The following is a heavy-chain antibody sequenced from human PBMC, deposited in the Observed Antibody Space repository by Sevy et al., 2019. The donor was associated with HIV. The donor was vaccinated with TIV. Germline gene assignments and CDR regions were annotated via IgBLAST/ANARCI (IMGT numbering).Heavy chain of an antibody. J-gene: IGHJ6*02. V-gene: IGHV3-48*01. CDR2: ISSSSSTI. CDR3: AREGDFYYYYGMDV. D-gene: IGHD3-10*01. Sequence: GGSLRLSCAASGFTFSSYSMNWVRQAPGKGLEWVSYISSSSSTIYYAYSVKGRFTISRDNAKNSLYLQMNSLRAEDTAVYYCAREGDFYYYYGMDVWGQGTTVTVSS. CDR1: GFTFSSYS.